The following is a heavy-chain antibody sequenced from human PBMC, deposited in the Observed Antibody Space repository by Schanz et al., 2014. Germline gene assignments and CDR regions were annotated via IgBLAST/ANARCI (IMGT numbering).Heavy chain of an antibody. D-gene: IGHD2-8*01. Sequence: QVQLQESGPGLVKPSATLSLTCTVSGGSISSFKWSRIRQPPGKGLEYIGYIYSSGGTNYNPSLESRVTMSVDTSKNQFSLKLSSVTAADTAVYYCAREWSSFDYWGQGTLVTVSS. CDR1: GGSISSFK. V-gene: IGHV4-59*01. J-gene: IGHJ4*02. CDR3: AREWSSFDY. CDR2: IYSSGGT.